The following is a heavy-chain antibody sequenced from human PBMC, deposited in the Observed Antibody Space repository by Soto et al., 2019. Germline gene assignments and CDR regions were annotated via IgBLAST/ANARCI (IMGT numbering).Heavy chain of an antibody. CDR3: TTDTLPSPISGVVMEIDALDI. D-gene: IGHD3-3*01. CDR2: IKSKTDGGTT. Sequence: SLRLSCAASGFTFSNAWMSWVRQAPGKGLEWVGRIKSKTDGGTTDYAAPVKGRFTISRDDSKNTLYLQMNSLKTEDTAVYYCTTDTLPSPISGVVMEIDALDIWGQETMVTVS. CDR1: GFTFSNAW. V-gene: IGHV3-15*01. J-gene: IGHJ3*02.